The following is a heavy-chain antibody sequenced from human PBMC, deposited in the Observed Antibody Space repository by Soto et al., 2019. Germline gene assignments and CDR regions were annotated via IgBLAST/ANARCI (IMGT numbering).Heavy chain of an antibody. CDR2: IIPIFGTA. CDR1: GGTFSSYA. J-gene: IGHJ4*02. Sequence: ASVKVSCKASGGTFSSYAISWVRQAPGQGLEWMGGIIPIFGTANYAQKFQGRVTITADESTSTAYMELSSLRSGDTAVYYCASDSIAVAGLFDYWGQGTLVTVSS. V-gene: IGHV1-69*13. CDR3: ASDSIAVAGLFDY. D-gene: IGHD6-19*01.